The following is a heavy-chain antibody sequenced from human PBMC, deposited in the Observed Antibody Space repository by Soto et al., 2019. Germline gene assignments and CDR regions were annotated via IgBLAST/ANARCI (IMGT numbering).Heavy chain of an antibody. Sequence: GGSLRLSCAASGFPFDDYAMHWVRQAPGKGLEWVSGINWNSGSKGYADSVKGRFTISRDNAKNSLYLQMNSLRVEDTALYYCVGRTRGGDPYYYYMDVWGKGTTVTVSS. D-gene: IGHD2-21*02. CDR3: VGRTRGGDPYYYYMDV. CDR1: GFPFDDYA. CDR2: INWNSGSK. V-gene: IGHV3-9*01. J-gene: IGHJ6*03.